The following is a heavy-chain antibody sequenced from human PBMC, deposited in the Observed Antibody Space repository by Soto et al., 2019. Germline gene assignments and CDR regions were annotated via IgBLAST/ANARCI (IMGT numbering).Heavy chain of an antibody. CDR2: ISGNNGNS. Sequence: ASVKVSCKASGYTFTSYAMHWVRQAPGQGLEWMGWISGNNGNSNYAQKLQDRVTMTTDASTTTAYMELRSLTSDDTAVYFCARSTATGYYFYWGQGTQVTVSS. J-gene: IGHJ4*02. CDR3: ARSTATGYYFY. D-gene: IGHD3-9*01. CDR1: GYTFTSYA. V-gene: IGHV1-18*01.